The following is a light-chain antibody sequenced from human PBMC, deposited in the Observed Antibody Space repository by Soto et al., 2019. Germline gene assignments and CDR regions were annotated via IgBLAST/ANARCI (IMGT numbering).Light chain of an antibody. CDR2: EVS. V-gene: IGLV2-8*01. CDR3: SSYAGSNNLGV. J-gene: IGLJ3*02. CDR1: SSDVGGYNY. Sequence: QSVLTQPPSASGSRGQSVTISCTGTSSDVGGYNYVSWYQQHPGKAPKLMIYEVSKWPSGVPDRFSGSKSGNTASLTVSGLQPEDEADYYCSSYAGSNNLGVFGGGTQLTVL.